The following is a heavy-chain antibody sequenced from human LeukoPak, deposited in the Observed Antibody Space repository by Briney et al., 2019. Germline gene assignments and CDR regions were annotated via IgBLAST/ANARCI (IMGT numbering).Heavy chain of an antibody. CDR3: ARNQYDFWSGYPEIYYYMDV. CDR1: GYTFTSYG. CDR2: ISAYNGNI. D-gene: IGHD3-3*01. Sequence: GASVKVSCKASGYTFTSYGISWVRQAPGQGLEWMGWISAYNGNINYAQKLQGRVTMTTDTSTSTAYMELRSLRSDDTAVYYCARNQYDFWSGYPEIYYYMDVWGKGTTVTVSS. V-gene: IGHV1-18*01. J-gene: IGHJ6*03.